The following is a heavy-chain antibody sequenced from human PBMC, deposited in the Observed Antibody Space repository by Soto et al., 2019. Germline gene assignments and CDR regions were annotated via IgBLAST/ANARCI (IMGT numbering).Heavy chain of an antibody. CDR2: ISGSGGST. Sequence: GGSLRLSCAASGFTFSSYAMSWVRQAPGKGLEWVSAISGSGGSTYYADSVKGRFTISRDNSKNTLYLQMNSLRAEDTAVYYCAKMWGSSSWSNYYYGMDVWGQGTTVTVSS. CDR1: GFTFSSYA. V-gene: IGHV3-23*01. CDR3: AKMWGSSSWSNYYYGMDV. J-gene: IGHJ6*02. D-gene: IGHD6-13*01.